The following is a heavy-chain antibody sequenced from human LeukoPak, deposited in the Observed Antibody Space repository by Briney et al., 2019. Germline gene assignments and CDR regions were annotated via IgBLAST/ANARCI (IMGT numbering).Heavy chain of an antibody. J-gene: IGHJ4*02. V-gene: IGHV5-51*01. CDR1: GYSFTSYW. CDR3: ARHGSEVPLYFDY. D-gene: IGHD1-1*01. CDR2: IYPGDSDT. Sequence: GESLKISCKGSGYSFTSYWIGWVRQMPGKGLEWMGIIYPGDSDTRYSPSFQGQVTISADKSISTAYLQWSSLKASDAAMYHCARHGSEVPLYFDYWGQGTLVTVSS.